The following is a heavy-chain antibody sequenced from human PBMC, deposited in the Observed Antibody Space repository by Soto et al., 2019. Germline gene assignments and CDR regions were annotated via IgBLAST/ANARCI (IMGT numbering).Heavy chain of an antibody. CDR1: GFIFSKYG. V-gene: IGHV3-30*18. CDR2: ISYDGSNK. D-gene: IGHD3-10*01. Sequence: PGGSLRLSCAASGFIFSKYGMHWVRQAPGKGLEWVAAISYDGSNKYYAESVKGRFIISRDKSENTLYLQMNSLRAEDTALYYCAKDLGSGKPYYYYAMDVWGQGTTVTVSS. J-gene: IGHJ6*02. CDR3: AKDLGSGKPYYYYAMDV.